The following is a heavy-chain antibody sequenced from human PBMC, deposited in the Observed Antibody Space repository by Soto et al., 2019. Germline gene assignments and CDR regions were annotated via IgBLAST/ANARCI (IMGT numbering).Heavy chain of an antibody. D-gene: IGHD3-10*01. J-gene: IGHJ3*02. CDR3: ARGPFYYYGSGKKARAFDI. CDR2: INHSGST. Sequence: SETLSLTCAVYGGSFSGYYWSWIRQPPGKGLEWIGEINHSGSTNYNPSLKSRVTISVDTSKNQFSLKLSSVTAADTAVYYCARGPFYYYGSGKKARAFDIWGQGTMVTVSS. CDR1: GGSFSGYY. V-gene: IGHV4-34*01.